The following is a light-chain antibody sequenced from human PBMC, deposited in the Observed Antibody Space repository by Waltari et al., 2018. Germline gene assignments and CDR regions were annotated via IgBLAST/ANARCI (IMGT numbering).Light chain of an antibody. CDR3: XQRSNWPPT. Sequence: EIVLTQSPATLSXSPGERATLSCRASQSVSSYLAWYQQKPGQAPRLLIYDASNXATGIPARFXGSGSGTDFTLTISSLXPEDFAVYYCXQRSNWPPTFGPGTKVDIK. J-gene: IGKJ3*01. CDR1: QSVSSY. V-gene: IGKV3-11*01. CDR2: DAS.